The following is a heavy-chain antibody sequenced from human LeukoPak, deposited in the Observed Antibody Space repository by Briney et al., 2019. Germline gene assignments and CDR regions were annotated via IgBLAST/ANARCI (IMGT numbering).Heavy chain of an antibody. D-gene: IGHD2-2*01. J-gene: IGHJ5*02. CDR3: ARGNIVVVPAANWFDP. CDR2: IYYSGST. V-gene: IGHV4-59*01. CDR1: GGSISSYY. Sequence: SETLSLTCTVSGGSISSYYWSWIRQPPGKGLEWIGYIYYSGSTNYNPSLKSRVTISVDTSKNLFSLKLSSVAAADTAVYYCARGNIVVVPAANWFDPWGQGTLVTVSS.